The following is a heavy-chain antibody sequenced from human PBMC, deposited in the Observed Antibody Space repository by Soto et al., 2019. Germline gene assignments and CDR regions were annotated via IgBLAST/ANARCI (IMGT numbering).Heavy chain of an antibody. CDR2: MNPLNGDT. J-gene: IGHJ3*02. Sequence: QVQLVQSGAKVKKPGASVKVSCKASGYTLTTYSMHWVRQAPGQRLEWMGWMNPLNGDTKYSQRFQGRLTIIRDTSASTAYMELSSLRSEDTAIYYCARGNSGAFDIWGQGTMVTVSS. CDR1: GYTLTTYS. D-gene: IGHD6-19*01. V-gene: IGHV1-3*01. CDR3: ARGNSGAFDI.